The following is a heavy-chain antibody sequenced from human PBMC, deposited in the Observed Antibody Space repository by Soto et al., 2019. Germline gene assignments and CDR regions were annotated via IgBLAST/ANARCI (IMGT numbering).Heavy chain of an antibody. Sequence: QVQLVESGGGVVQPGRSLRLSCAASGFTFSSYGMHWVRQAPGKGLEWVAVIWFGGSNKFYADSVKGRFTISRDNSKNTVSQKMNRLRDQDSTAYYCATTGPYWGQGTLVSVSS. V-gene: IGHV3-33*01. CDR3: ATTGPY. J-gene: IGHJ4*02. CDR2: IWFGGSNK. CDR1: GFTFSSYG.